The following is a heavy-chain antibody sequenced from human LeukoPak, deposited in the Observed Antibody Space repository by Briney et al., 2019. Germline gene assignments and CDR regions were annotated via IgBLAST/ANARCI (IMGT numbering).Heavy chain of an antibody. V-gene: IGHV3-7*01. J-gene: IGHJ4*02. CDR3: ARDPYGSGSYYAPYFDY. CDR1: GFTFSSYW. CDR2: IKQDGREK. D-gene: IGHD3-10*01. Sequence: PGGSLRLSCAASGFTFSSYWMSWVRQAPGKGLEWVANIKQDGREKYYVDSVKGRFTISRDNAKNSLYLQMNSLRAEDTAVYYCARDPYGSGSYYAPYFDYWGQGTLVTVSS.